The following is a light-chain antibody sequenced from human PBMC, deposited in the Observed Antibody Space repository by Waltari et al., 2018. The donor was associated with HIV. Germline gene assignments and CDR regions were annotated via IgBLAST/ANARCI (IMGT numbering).Light chain of an antibody. Sequence: DIVMTQSPDSLAVSLGERATIHCKSSQSVLYSSNNKNYLALYQQIAGQPPKLPIYWASTRYSGVPDLFSGSGSGTDFTLTISSLQAEDVAVYYCQQYYSAPFTFGPGTKVDIK. CDR3: QQYYSAPFT. V-gene: IGKV4-1*01. CDR1: QSVLYSSNNKNY. CDR2: WAS. J-gene: IGKJ3*01.